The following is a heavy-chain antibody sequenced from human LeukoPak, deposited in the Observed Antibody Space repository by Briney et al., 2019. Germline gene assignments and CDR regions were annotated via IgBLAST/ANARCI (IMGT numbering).Heavy chain of an antibody. CDR3: VKATVTSSYFDYFDP. D-gene: IGHD4-17*01. V-gene: IGHV3-64D*09. Sequence: GGSLRLSRSASGFSFSICSMHWVRQAPGKGLEYVSAISNNGDHTNYADSVKGRFTISRDNSKNTLYLQMSSLRAEGTAVSYCVKATVTSSYFDYFDPWGQGTRVTVSS. J-gene: IGHJ4*02. CDR2: ISNNGDHT. CDR1: GFSFSICS.